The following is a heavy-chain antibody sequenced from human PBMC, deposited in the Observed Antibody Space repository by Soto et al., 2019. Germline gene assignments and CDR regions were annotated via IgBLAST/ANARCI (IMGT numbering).Heavy chain of an antibody. CDR1: GGTFNNHA. CDR2: IIPMFGTA. CDR3: ARGVHYDSRGYYYFY. J-gene: IGHJ4*02. Sequence: QVQLVQSGAEVKKPGSSVKVSCKASGGTFNNHAISWVRQAPGQGLEWMGGIIPMFGTANYERKFQGRVTITADESTSTAYMELRSLRSEDTAVYYCARGVHYDSRGYYYFYWGQGTLVTVSS. D-gene: IGHD3-22*01. V-gene: IGHV1-69*01.